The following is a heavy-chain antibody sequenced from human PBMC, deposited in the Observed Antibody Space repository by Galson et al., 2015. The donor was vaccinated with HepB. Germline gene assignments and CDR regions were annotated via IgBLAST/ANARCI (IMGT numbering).Heavy chain of an antibody. CDR1: GFTFSSYA. CDR2: ISGSGGST. J-gene: IGHJ4*02. V-gene: IGHV3-23*01. CDR3: AKDPPFIAAAGKEFVY. Sequence: SLRLSCAASGFTFSSYAMSWVRQAPGKGLEWVSAISGSGGSTYYADSVKGRFTISRDNSKNTLYLQMNSLRAEDTAVYYCAKDPPFIAAAGKEFVYWGQGTLVTVSS. D-gene: IGHD6-13*01.